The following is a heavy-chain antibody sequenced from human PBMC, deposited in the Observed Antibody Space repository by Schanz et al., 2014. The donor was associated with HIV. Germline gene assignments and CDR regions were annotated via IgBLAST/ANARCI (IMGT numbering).Heavy chain of an antibody. D-gene: IGHD2-21*02. V-gene: IGHV3-30*03. J-gene: IGHJ4*02. CDR1: GFTFSSHG. CDR3: ARAGVTDLFDH. Sequence: VQLVESGGGVVQPGRSLRLSCAASGFTFSSHGMHWVRQAPGKGLEWVAVISYDGSNKYYADSVKGRFTISRDNSKNTLFLQMNSLKGEDTAVYYCARAGVTDLFDHWGQGTLVTVSS. CDR2: ISYDGSNK.